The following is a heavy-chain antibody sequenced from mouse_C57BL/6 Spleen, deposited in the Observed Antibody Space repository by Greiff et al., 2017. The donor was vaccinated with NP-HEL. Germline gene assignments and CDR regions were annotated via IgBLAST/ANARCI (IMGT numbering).Heavy chain of an antibody. CDR1: GYTFTDYN. Sequence: EVQGVESGPELVKPGASVKIPCKASGYTFTDYNMDWVKQSHGKSLEWIGDINPNNGGTIYNQKFKGKATLTVDKSSSTAYMELRSLTSEDTAVYYCARRDYSFDYWGQGTTLTVSS. D-gene: IGHD2-12*01. CDR3: ARRDYSFDY. J-gene: IGHJ2*01. CDR2: INPNNGGT. V-gene: IGHV1-18*01.